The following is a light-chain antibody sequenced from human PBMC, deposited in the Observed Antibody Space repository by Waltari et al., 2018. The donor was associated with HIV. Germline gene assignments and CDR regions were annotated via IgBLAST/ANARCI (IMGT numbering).Light chain of an antibody. CDR2: EVN. CDR1: TSDVGAYDY. J-gene: IGLJ3*02. V-gene: IGLV2-14*01. Sequence: QSALTQPASDSGSPGQSITISCTATTSDVGAYDYVSWYQQHPGKAPKLMIYEVNHRPSGVSNRFSGSKSGNTASLTISGLQAEDGADYYCSSYTSSDTLVFGAGTKLTVL. CDR3: SSYTSSDTLV.